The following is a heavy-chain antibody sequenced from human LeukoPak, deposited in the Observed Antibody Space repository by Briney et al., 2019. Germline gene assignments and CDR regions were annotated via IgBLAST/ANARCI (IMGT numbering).Heavy chain of an antibody. CDR2: ISHSGDRT. V-gene: IGHV3-23*01. CDR1: GFTFTTYA. Sequence: GGSLRLPCAASGFTFTTYAMSWVRQAPGKGLEWVSAISHSGDRTYYGDSVKGRLTISRDNSKNTLNLQMNSLRAEDTAIYYCAKDTGEHYFDYWGQGTLVTVSS. J-gene: IGHJ4*02. CDR3: AKDTGEHYFDY. D-gene: IGHD3-16*01.